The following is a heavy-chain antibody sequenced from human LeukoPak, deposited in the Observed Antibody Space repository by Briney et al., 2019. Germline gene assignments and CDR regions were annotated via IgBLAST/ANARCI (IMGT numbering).Heavy chain of an antibody. D-gene: IGHD2-15*01. Sequence: PSETLSLTCTVSGGSISSSGYYWGWIRQPPGKGLEWIGSIYYSGSTYYNPSLKSRVTISVDTSKNQFSLKLSSVTAADTAVYYCARGLRYSRYGPSDYYFDYWGQGTLVTVSS. J-gene: IGHJ4*02. V-gene: IGHV4-39*07. CDR3: ARGLRYSRYGPSDYYFDY. CDR1: GGSISSSGYY. CDR2: IYYSGST.